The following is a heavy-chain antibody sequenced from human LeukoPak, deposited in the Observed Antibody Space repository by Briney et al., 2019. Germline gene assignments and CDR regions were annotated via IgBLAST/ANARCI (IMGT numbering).Heavy chain of an antibody. CDR3: ARHVGGFHHSWVDP. CDR1: GGSISSSSYY. D-gene: IGHD2-21*01. CDR2: IYYSGGT. V-gene: IGHV4-39*01. J-gene: IGHJ5*02. Sequence: SETLSLTCTVSGGSISSSSYYWGWIRQPPGKGLEWIGSIYYSGGTYYNPSLKSRVTISVDTSKNQFSLKQSSVTAADTAVYYCARHVGGFHHSWVDPWGQGTLVTVSS.